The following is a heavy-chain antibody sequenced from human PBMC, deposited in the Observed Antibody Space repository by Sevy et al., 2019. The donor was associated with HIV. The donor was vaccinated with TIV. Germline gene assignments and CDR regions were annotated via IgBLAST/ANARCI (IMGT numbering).Heavy chain of an antibody. CDR2: ISSSSSTI. V-gene: IGHV3-48*02. CDR3: ARVTVAVADLWYFDL. J-gene: IGHJ2*01. CDR1: GFTFSSYS. D-gene: IGHD6-19*01. Sequence: GGSLRLSCAASGFTFSSYSMNWVRQAPGKGLEWVSYISSSSSTIYYADSVKGRFPISRDNAKNSLYLQMNSLRDEDTAVYYCARVTVAVADLWYFDLWGRGTLVTVSS.